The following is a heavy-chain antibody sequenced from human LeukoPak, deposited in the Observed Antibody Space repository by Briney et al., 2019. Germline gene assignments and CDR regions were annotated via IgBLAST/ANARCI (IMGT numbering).Heavy chain of an antibody. V-gene: IGHV3-48*02. CDR3: ARDIVGMTTVSADY. CDR1: GFTFSSYS. CDR2: IGSSSSTI. Sequence: PGGSLRLSCAASGFTFSSYSMNWVRQAPGKGLEWVSYIGSSSSTIYYADSVKGRFTISRDNAKNSLYLQMNSLRDEDTAVYYCARDIVGMTTVSADYWGQGTLVTVSS. J-gene: IGHJ4*02. D-gene: IGHD4-17*01.